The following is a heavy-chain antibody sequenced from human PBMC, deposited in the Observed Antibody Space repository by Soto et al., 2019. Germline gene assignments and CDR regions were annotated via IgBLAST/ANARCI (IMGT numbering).Heavy chain of an antibody. V-gene: IGHV4-39*01. Sequence: SETLSLTCTVSGGSISSSSYYWGWIRHPPGKGLEWIGSIYYSGSTYYNPSLKSRVTISVDTSKNQFSLKLSSVTAADTAVYYCARLGAGVTIFGVVINYFDYWGQGTLVTVSS. CDR1: GGSISSSSYY. J-gene: IGHJ4*02. CDR3: ARLGAGVTIFGVVINYFDY. CDR2: IYYSGST. D-gene: IGHD3-3*01.